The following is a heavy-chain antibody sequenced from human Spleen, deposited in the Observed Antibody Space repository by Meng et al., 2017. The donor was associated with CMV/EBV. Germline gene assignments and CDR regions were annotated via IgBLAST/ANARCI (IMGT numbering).Heavy chain of an antibody. CDR3: AKDSGEYSITYFDY. CDR1: GFSFSGSA. J-gene: IGHJ4*02. V-gene: IGHV3-73*01. CDR2: IRTKVNSYAT. Sequence: GESLKISCAASGFSFSGSAMHWVRQASGKGLEWVGRIRTKVNSYATEYAASVKGRFTISRDNSKNTLYLQMNSLRAEDTAVYYCAKDSGEYSITYFDYWGQGTLVTVSS. D-gene: IGHD6-6*01.